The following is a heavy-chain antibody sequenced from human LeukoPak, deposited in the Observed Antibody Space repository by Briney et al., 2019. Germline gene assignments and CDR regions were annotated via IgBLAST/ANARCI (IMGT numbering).Heavy chain of an antibody. Sequence: SETLSLTCTVSGGSISSYYWSWIRQPAGKGLEWIGRIYTSGSTNYNPSLKSRVTMSVDTSKNQFSLKLSSVTAADTAVYCCAREARDNWNYVTYFDYWGQGTLVTVSS. CDR3: AREARDNWNYVTYFDY. D-gene: IGHD1-7*01. CDR1: GGSISSYY. J-gene: IGHJ4*02. V-gene: IGHV4-4*07. CDR2: IYTSGST.